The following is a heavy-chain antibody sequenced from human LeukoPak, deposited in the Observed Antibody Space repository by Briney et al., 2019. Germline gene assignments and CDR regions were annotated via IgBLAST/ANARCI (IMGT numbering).Heavy chain of an antibody. CDR1: GGSISSGDYY. D-gene: IGHD2-15*01. Sequence: SETLSLTCTVSGGSISSGDYYWSWIRQPPGKGLEWIGYIYYSGSTYYNPPLKSRVTISVDTSKNQFSLKLSSVTAADTAVYYCARVNCSGGSCYWDGAFDIWGQGTMVTVSS. V-gene: IGHV4-30-4*08. CDR3: ARVNCSGGSCYWDGAFDI. CDR2: IYYSGST. J-gene: IGHJ3*02.